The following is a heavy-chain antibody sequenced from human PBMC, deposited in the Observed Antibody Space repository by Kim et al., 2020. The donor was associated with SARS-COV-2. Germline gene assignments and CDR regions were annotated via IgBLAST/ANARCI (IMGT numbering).Heavy chain of an antibody. J-gene: IGHJ3*02. D-gene: IGHD1-7*01. Sequence: YYADSVKGQFTISRDNSKNTLYLQMNSLRAEDTAVYYCAKPINYLDAFDIWGQGTMVTVSS. V-gene: IGHV3-30*02. CDR3: AKPINYLDAFDI.